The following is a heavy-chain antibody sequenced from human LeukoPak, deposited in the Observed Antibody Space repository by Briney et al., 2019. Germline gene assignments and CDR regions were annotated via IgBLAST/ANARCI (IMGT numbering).Heavy chain of an antibody. J-gene: IGHJ5*02. CDR2: INHSGST. CDR3: ARRRYYYDSSGYYYINWFDP. Sequence: SETLSLTCAVYGGSFSGYYWSWIRQPPGKGLEWIGEINHSGSTNYNPSLKSRVTISVDTSKNQFSLKLSSVTAADTAVYYCARRRYYYDSSGYYYINWFDPWGQGTLVTVSS. V-gene: IGHV4-34*01. CDR1: GGSFSGYY. D-gene: IGHD3-22*01.